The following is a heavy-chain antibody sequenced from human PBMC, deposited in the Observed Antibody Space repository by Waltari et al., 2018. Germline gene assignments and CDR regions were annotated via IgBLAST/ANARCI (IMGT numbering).Heavy chain of an antibody. CDR2: ISYDGSNK. V-gene: IGHV3-30-3*01. CDR1: GFTFSSYA. J-gene: IGHJ4*02. CDR3: ARLLQYLDY. Sequence: QVQLVESGGGVVQPGRSLRLSCAASGFTFSSYAMPWVRQAPGKGLEWVAVISYDGSNKYYADSVKGRFTISRDNSKNTLYLQMNSLRAEDTAVYYCARLLQYLDYWGQGTLVTVSS. D-gene: IGHD4-4*01.